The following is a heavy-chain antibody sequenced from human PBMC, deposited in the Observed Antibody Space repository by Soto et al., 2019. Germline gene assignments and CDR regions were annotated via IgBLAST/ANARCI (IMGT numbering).Heavy chain of an antibody. V-gene: IGHV3-23*01. J-gene: IGHJ3*02. CDR1: GFTFSSYA. Sequence: PGGSLRLSCVASGFTFSSYAMSWVRQVPGRGLEWVSTISDAAGSAYYVDSVKGRFTISRDNSKKTLYLQMNSLRAEDSAVYYCPRPCGGQIVDAPDIWGPEAMVTISS. D-gene: IGHD3-22*01. CDR2: ISDAAGSA. CDR3: PRPCGGQIVDAPDI.